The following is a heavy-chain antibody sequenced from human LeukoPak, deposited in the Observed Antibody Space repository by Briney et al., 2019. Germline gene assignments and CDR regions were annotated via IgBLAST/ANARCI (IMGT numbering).Heavy chain of an antibody. J-gene: IGHJ4*02. Sequence: GGSLRLSCAASGFTFSSYAMSWVRRAPGKGLEWVSGISGSGGSTYYADSVKGRFTISRDNSKNTLYLQMNSLRAEDTAVYYCAKKDGVAVAGRDWGQGTLVTVSS. CDR2: ISGSGGST. D-gene: IGHD6-19*01. CDR3: AKKDGVAVAGRD. CDR1: GFTFSSYA. V-gene: IGHV3-23*01.